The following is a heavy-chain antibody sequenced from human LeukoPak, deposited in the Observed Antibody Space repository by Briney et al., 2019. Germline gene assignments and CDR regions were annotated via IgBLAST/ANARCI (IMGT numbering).Heavy chain of an antibody. CDR2: IHPNTGGT. CDR1: GYTFTGYY. V-gene: IGHV1-2*02. D-gene: IGHD3-22*01. CDR3: ASEYKYDSSGANAFDI. J-gene: IGHJ3*02. Sequence: ASVKVSCKASGYTFTGYYMHWVRQAPGQGLEWMGWIHPNTGGTKYAQKFQGRVTMTRDTSSSTVYMELSSLRSADTAVYYCASEYKYDSSGANAFDIWGQGTMVTVSS.